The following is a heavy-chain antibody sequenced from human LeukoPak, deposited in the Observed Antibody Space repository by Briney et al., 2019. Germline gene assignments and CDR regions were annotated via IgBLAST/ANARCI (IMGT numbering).Heavy chain of an antibody. CDR3: ASNFYDVGGYYYRTPVQY. D-gene: IGHD3-22*01. CDR2: VSYDGGSE. J-gene: IGHJ4*02. CDR1: RFTFTTFSDYV. V-gene: IGHV3-30*09. Sequence: GKSLRLSCAASRFTFTTFSDYVMHWARQAPGKGLEWVAAVSYDGGSEYYADSVKGRFAVSRDNSKNTLYLQMRSVRPEDTAVYYCASNFYDVGGYYYRTPVQYWGQGTPVTVSS.